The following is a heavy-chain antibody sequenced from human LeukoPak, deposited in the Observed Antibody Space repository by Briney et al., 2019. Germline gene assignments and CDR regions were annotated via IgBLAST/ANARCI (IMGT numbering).Heavy chain of an antibody. V-gene: IGHV1-18*01. CDR2: ISAYNGNT. D-gene: IGHD5-24*01. Sequence: GASVKVSCKASGYTFTSYGISWVRQAPGQGLEWMGWISAYNGNTNYAQKLQGRVTMTTDTSTSTAYMELSSLRSEDTAVYYCARGRSSPRGHYYYYMDVWGKGTTVTVSS. CDR3: ARGRSSPRGHYYYYMDV. CDR1: GYTFTSYG. J-gene: IGHJ6*03.